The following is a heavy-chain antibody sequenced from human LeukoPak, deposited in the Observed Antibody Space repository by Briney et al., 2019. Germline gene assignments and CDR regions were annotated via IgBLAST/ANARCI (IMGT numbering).Heavy chain of an antibody. J-gene: IGHJ3*02. CDR3: AKASSRSFSSGYYGNAFDI. CDR1: GFTFSSYE. V-gene: IGHV3-48*03. D-gene: IGHD6-19*01. CDR2: ISSSGSTI. Sequence: PGGSLRLSCAASGFTFSSYEMNWVRQAPGKGLQWGSYISSSGSTIYYADSVKGRFTISRDNAKNSLYLQMNSLRAEDMALYYCAKASSRSFSSGYYGNAFDIWGQGTMVTVSS.